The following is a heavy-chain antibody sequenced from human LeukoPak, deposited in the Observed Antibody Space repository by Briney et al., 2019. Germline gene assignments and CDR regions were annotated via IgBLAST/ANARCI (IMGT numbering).Heavy chain of an antibody. CDR1: GFTFSDFY. CDR3: ARESSSGLIIDY. CDR2: ISGSSSYT. D-gene: IGHD6-19*01. V-gene: IGHV3-11*06. J-gene: IGHJ4*02. Sequence: GGSLRLSCAAPGFTFSDFYMNWIRQAPGKGLEWVSYISGSSSYTNYADSVKGRFTISRDNSKKSLYLQMNSLRAEDTAVYYCARESSSGLIIDYLGQGTLVTVSS.